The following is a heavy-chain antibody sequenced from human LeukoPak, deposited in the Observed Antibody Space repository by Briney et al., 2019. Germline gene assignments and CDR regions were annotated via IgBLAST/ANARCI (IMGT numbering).Heavy chain of an antibody. J-gene: IGHJ4*02. CDR3: AKHTNFDWLLTFFDY. CDR1: GFTFSSYA. Sequence: GRSLRLSCAASGFTFSSYAMSWVRQAPGKGLEWVSAISGSGGSTYYADSVKGRFTISRDNSKNTLYLQMNSLRAEDTAVYYCAKHTNFDWLLTFFDYWGQGTLVTVSS. CDR2: ISGSGGST. D-gene: IGHD3-9*01. V-gene: IGHV3-23*01.